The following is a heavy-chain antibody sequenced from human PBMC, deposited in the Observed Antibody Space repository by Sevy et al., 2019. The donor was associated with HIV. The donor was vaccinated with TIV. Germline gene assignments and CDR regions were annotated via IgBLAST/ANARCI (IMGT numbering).Heavy chain of an antibody. CDR2: INHSGST. D-gene: IGHD6-13*01. CDR3: ASPAAGTGYYYYGMDV. CDR1: GGSFSGYY. Sequence: SETLSLTCAVYGGSFSGYYWSWIRQPPGKGLEWIGEINHSGSTNYNPSLKSRVTISVDPSKNQFSLKLSSVTAADTAVYYCASPAAGTGYYYYGMDVWGQGTTVTVSS. J-gene: IGHJ6*02. V-gene: IGHV4-34*01.